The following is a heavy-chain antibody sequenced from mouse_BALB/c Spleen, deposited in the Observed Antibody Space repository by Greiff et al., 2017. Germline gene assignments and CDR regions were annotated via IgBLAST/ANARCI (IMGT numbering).Heavy chain of an antibody. D-gene: IGHD4-1*01. J-gene: IGHJ4*01. Sequence: QVQLKQSGAELVRPGTSVKVSCKASGYAFTNYLIEWVKQRPGQGLEWIGVINPGSGGTNYNEKFKGKATLTADKSSSTAYMQLSSLTSDDSAVYFCARLGQAMDYWGQGTSVTVSS. V-gene: IGHV1-54*01. CDR3: ARLGQAMDY. CDR1: GYAFTNYL. CDR2: INPGSGGT.